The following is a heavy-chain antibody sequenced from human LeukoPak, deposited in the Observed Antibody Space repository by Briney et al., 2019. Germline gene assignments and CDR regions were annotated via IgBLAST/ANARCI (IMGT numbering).Heavy chain of an antibody. D-gene: IGHD3-16*01. V-gene: IGHV3-7*01. CDR2: MNGDGSEE. J-gene: IGHJ5*01. CDR3: ARDPDSDNAWGWFDS. Sequence: PGGSLRLSCAASGFTFSRTWMSWVRHSPGKGLEWVANMNGDGSEEYYVDSVKGRFTISRANARSSLYLQMNSLRGEDTAVYYCARDPDSDNAWGWFDSWGQGTVVTVSS. CDR1: GFTFSRTW.